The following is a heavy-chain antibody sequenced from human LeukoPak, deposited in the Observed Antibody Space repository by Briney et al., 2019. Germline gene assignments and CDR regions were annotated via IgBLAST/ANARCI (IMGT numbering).Heavy chain of an antibody. Sequence: GGSLRLSCAASGFTFSSYSMNWVRQAPGKGLEWVSSISSSSSYIYYADSVKGRFTISRDNAKNSLYLQMNSLRAEDTAVYYCAREMRYYDFWTGYLFDYWGQGTLVTVSS. CDR1: GFTFSSYS. D-gene: IGHD3-3*01. CDR2: ISSSSSYI. J-gene: IGHJ4*02. CDR3: AREMRYYDFWTGYLFDY. V-gene: IGHV3-21*01.